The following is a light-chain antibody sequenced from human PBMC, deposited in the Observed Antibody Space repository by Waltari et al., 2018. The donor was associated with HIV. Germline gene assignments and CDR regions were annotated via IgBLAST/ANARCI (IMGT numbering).Light chain of an antibody. Sequence: QSVLTQPPSASGTPGQRVTISCSGSSSNIGSNYVYWYQQRPGTAPKLLIYRSKQRPSGVPDRFSGSKSGPSAALAISGLRYEDEADYYCAAWDDSLSGQVFGGGTKLTVL. CDR1: SSNIGSNY. J-gene: IGLJ3*02. V-gene: IGLV1-47*01. CDR2: RSK. CDR3: AAWDDSLSGQV.